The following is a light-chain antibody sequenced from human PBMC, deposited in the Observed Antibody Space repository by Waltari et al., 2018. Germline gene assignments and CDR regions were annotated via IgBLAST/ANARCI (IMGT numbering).Light chain of an antibody. CDR2: GAS. J-gene: IGKJ2*01. CDR1: QTVSSNY. V-gene: IGKV3-20*01. Sequence: DIVLTQSPGTLSLSPGERVTLSCRASQTVSSNYSAWFQQKPGQPPRVLIFGASRRAPGIPDRFSGGGSGTDFTLTISRLEPEDFAVYYCQQYGASLYTFGQGTKLEI. CDR3: QQYGASLYT.